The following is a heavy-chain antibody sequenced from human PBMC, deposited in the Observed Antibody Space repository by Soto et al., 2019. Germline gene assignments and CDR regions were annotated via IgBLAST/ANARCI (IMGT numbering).Heavy chain of an antibody. CDR2: IYSGGAT. CDR3: ARDGTYNWV. V-gene: IGHV3-66*01. CDR1: GFTVSNNY. J-gene: IGHJ4*02. Sequence: EVQLVESGGGLVQPGGSLRLSCAASGFTVSNNYMRWVRQAPGKGLEWVSLIYSGGATYYADSVKGRFTISRDNSKNTLYLQMNRLNAEDTAVYYCARDGTYNWVGGQGILVTVSS. D-gene: IGHD1-1*01.